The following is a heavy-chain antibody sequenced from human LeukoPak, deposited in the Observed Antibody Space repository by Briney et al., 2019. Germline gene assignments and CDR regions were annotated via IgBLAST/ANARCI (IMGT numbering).Heavy chain of an antibody. D-gene: IGHD5-12*01. CDR1: GVSFSGYY. CDR2: VNHSGST. V-gene: IGHV4-34*01. J-gene: IGHJ4*02. Sequence: SETLSLTCAVYGVSFSGYYWSWIRQPPGKGLEWIGEVNHSGSTNYNPSLKSRVTMSVDTSKNQFSLKLSSVTAADTAVYYCARRRSGGYVSNVDFDYWGQGTLVTVSS. CDR3: ARRRSGGYVSNVDFDY.